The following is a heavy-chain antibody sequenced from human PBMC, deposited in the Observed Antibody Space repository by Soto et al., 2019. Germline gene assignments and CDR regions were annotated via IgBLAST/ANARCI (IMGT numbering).Heavy chain of an antibody. CDR3: AKSGYVWGRNSSYYFDY. Sequence: EVQLLESGGASVQPGGSLRLSCAASGFIFGNYAMTWVRQAPGKGLEWVSAVTGSGGSTYYADSVKGRFSISRDNSKNTLHLQMNALRAEDTAVYYCAKSGYVWGRNSSYYFDYWGQGTLVTVSS. CDR2: VTGSGGST. CDR1: GFIFGNYA. V-gene: IGHV3-23*01. D-gene: IGHD3-16*01. J-gene: IGHJ4*02.